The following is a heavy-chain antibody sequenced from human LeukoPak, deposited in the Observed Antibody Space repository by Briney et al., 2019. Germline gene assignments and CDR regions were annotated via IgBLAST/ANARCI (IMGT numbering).Heavy chain of an antibody. D-gene: IGHD6-13*01. CDR2: IYYSGST. V-gene: IGHV4-59*08. Sequence: SETLSLTCTVSGGSISSYYWSWIRQPPGKGLEWIGYIYYSGSTNYNPSLKSRVTISVDTSKNQFSLKLSPVTAADTAVYYCAKQRSSSWDYYNYYMDVGGKGPTVTIPS. J-gene: IGHJ6*03. CDR1: GGSISSYY. CDR3: AKQRSSSWDYYNYYMDV.